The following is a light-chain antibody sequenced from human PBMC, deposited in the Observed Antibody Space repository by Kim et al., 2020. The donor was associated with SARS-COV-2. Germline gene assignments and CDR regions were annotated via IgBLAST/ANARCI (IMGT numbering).Light chain of an antibody. CDR1: QGISSW. CDR3: QQTNSFPYT. V-gene: IGKV1-12*01. Sequence: SASVGDRVTITCRATQGISSWLAWYQQQPGKAPKLLIYAASSLQSGVPSRFSGSGSGTDFNLIINNLQPEDFATYYCQQTNSFPYTFGQGTKLEIK. J-gene: IGKJ2*01. CDR2: AAS.